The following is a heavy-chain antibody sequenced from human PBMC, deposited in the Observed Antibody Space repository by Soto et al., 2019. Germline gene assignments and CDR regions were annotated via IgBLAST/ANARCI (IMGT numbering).Heavy chain of an antibody. D-gene: IGHD3-3*01. CDR3: AAGTYYDFWSGYNWFDP. CDR1: GGTFSSYA. V-gene: IGHV1-69*13. Sequence: SVKVSCKASGGTFSSYAISWVRQAPGRGLEWMGGIIPIFGTANYAQKFQGRVTITADESTSTAYMELSSLRSEDTAVYYCAAGTYYDFWSGYNWFDPWGQGTLVTVSS. J-gene: IGHJ5*02. CDR2: IIPIFGTA.